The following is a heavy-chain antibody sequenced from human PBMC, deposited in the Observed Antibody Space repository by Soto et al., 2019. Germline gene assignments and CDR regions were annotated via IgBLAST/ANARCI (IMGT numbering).Heavy chain of an antibody. CDR2: ISYDGSNK. D-gene: IGHD1-26*01. V-gene: IGHV3-30-3*01. J-gene: IGHJ4*02. CDR1: GFTFSSYA. CDR3: ALGGGGEVGAPFDY. Sequence: QVQLVESGGGVVQPGRSLRLSCAASGFTFSSYAMHWVRQAPGKGLEWVAVISYDGSNKYYADSVKGRFTISRDNSKNRLYLQMNSLRAEDTAVYYCALGGGGEVGAPFDYWGQGTLVTVSS.